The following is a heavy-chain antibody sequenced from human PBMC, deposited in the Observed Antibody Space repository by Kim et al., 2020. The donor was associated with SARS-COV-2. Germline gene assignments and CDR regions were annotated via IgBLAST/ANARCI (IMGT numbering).Heavy chain of an antibody. CDR3: ARQGSSWYFDY. J-gene: IGHJ4*02. V-gene: IGHV4-39*01. D-gene: IGHD6-13*01. CDR2: IYYSGST. CDR1: GGSISSSSYY. Sequence: SETLSLTCTVSGGSISSSSYYWGWIRQPPGKGLEWIGSIYYSGSTYYNPSLKSRVTISVDTSKNQFSLKLSSVTAADTAVYYCARQGSSWYFDYWGQGTLVTVSS.